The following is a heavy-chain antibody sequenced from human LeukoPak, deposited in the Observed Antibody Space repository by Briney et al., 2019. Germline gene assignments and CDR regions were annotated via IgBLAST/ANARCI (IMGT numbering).Heavy chain of an antibody. V-gene: IGHV3-30*18. Sequence: PGRSLRLSCAASGFTFSSYGMHWVRQAPGKGLEWVAVISYDGSNKYYADSVKGRFTISRDNSKNTLYLQMNSLRAEDTAVYYCAKVRFLEWLSSPGYFDYWGQGTLVTVSS. CDR2: ISYDGSNK. J-gene: IGHJ4*02. D-gene: IGHD3-3*01. CDR3: AKVRFLEWLSSPGYFDY. CDR1: GFTFSSYG.